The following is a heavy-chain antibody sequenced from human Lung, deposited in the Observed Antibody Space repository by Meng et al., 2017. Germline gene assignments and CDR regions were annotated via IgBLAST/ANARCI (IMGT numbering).Heavy chain of an antibody. V-gene: IGHV1-2*06. CDR2: XXPXSGDT. CDR3: ARDEDISAAGKLFGDY. CDR1: GXNSPXXX. J-gene: IGHJ4*02. D-gene: IGHD6-13*01. Sequence: EVXXXGAXXXVSXXXSGXNSPXXXLHXVXRAPGQGXEWMGRXXPXSGDTHYAQRFQGRVTMTGDTSISTAYMELSGLRSDDTAMYYCARDEDISAAGKLFGDYWGQGTLVAVSS.